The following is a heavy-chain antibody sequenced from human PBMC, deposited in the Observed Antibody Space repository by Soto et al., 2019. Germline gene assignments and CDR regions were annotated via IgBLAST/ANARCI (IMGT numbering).Heavy chain of an antibody. V-gene: IGHV3-23*01. J-gene: IGHJ4*02. CDR2: LSDSVGTI. CDR3: VGPLMRGSLLFTSDL. D-gene: IGHD3-16*01. CDR1: GFSFGTYT. Sequence: EVQLLESGGGLVQPGGSLRLSCAVSGFSFGTYTVNWVRQAPGMGLEWVSGLSDSVGTIHYAYSVKGRFTISRDKSKKMVFLPMNNPRSAATAAYYCVGPLMRGSLLFTSDLWGQGSLV.